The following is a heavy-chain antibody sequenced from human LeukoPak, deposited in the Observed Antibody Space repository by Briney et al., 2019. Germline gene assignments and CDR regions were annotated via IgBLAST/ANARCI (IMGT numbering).Heavy chain of an antibody. Sequence: ASAKVSCKASGYTFTSYDINWVRQTTGQGLEWMGWMNPNSGNTGYAQKSQGRATMTRNTSISTAYMELSSLRSEDTAVYYCARLPPRYSSSLIPWFDPWGQGTLVTVSS. CDR1: GYTFTSYD. D-gene: IGHD6-13*01. J-gene: IGHJ5*02. CDR2: MNPNSGNT. CDR3: ARLPPRYSSSLIPWFDP. V-gene: IGHV1-8*01.